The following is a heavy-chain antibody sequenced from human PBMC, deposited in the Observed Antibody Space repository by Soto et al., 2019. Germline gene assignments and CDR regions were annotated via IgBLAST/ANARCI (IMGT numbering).Heavy chain of an antibody. V-gene: IGHV4-59*01. J-gene: IGHJ6*02. D-gene: IGHD6-13*01. CDR2: IYYSGST. CDR3: ARVHSSSWYTYYYYYGMDV. Sequence: ETLSLTCPVSGVSISSYYWSGIRQPPGKGLEWIGYIYYSGSTNYNPSLKSRVTISVDTSKNQFSLKLSSVTAADTAVYYCARVHSSSWYTYYYYYGMDVWGQGTTVT. CDR1: GVSISSYY.